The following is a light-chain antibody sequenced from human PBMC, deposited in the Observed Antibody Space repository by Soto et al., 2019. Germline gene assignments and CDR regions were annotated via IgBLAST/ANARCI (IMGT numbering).Light chain of an antibody. CDR2: KAS. J-gene: IGKJ1*01. V-gene: IGKV1-5*03. CDR1: QTSISL. Sequence: DIQMTQSPSTLSASEGDRVTITCRASQTSISLLAWYQQKPGKAPKLLIYKASTLKSGVPSRFSGSGSGTEFTLTISSLQPDDFATYYCQHYNSYSEAFGQGTKVDIK. CDR3: QHYNSYSEA.